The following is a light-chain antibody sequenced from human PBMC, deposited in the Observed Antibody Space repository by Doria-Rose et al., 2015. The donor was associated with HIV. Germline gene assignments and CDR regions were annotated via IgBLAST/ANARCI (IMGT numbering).Light chain of an antibody. Sequence: EIVLTQSPATLSSSPGERATLSCRASQSVSSNLAWYQQKPGQAPRLLIYDASNRATGIPARFSGSGSGTDFTLTISSLEPEDFAVYFCQQRSNWPPISTFGPGTKVDI. V-gene: IGKV3-11*01. J-gene: IGKJ3*01. CDR1: QSVSSN. CDR2: DAS. CDR3: QQRSNWPPIST.